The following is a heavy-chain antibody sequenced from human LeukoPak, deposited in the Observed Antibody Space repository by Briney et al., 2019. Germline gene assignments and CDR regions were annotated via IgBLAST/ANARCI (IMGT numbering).Heavy chain of an antibody. CDR3: AKDQVRVLWFGESY. D-gene: IGHD3-10*01. CDR1: GFTFSTYA. V-gene: IGHV3-23*01. Sequence: GSLRLSCAASGFTFSTYAMSWVRQAPGKGLEWVSAISGSGGTTFYADSVKGRFTISRDNSKNTLYLQMNSLRAENTAVYYCAKDQVRVLWFGESYWGQGTLVTVSS. CDR2: ISGSGGTT. J-gene: IGHJ4*02.